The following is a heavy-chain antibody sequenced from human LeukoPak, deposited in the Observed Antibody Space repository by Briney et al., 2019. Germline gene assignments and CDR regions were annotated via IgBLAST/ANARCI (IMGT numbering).Heavy chain of an antibody. J-gene: IGHJ3*02. CDR2: INPSGGST. CDR3: ARPGGLVVKDAFDI. Sequence: ASVKVSCKASGYTFSSYSMHWVRQAPGQGLEWMGIINPSGGSTSYAQKFQGRVTITADKSTSTAYMELSSLRSEDTAVYYCARPGGLVVKDAFDIWGQGTMVTVSS. CDR1: GYTFSSYS. V-gene: IGHV1-46*01. D-gene: IGHD3-22*01.